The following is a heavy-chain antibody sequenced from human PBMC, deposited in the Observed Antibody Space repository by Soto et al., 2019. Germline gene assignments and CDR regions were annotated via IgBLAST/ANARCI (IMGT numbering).Heavy chain of an antibody. D-gene: IGHD5-12*01. CDR3: ARGYRGYVPLAAPVDY. Sequence: EVQLVESGGDLVQPGGSLRLSCAASGFTFSSYWMSWVRQAPGKGLEGVANIKHDGTEKYYVDSVKGRFTISRDNAKNLRYLQLSSLRAEDTAVEYCARGYRGYVPLAAPVDYWGQGTLVTVSS. J-gene: IGHJ4*02. CDR1: GFTFSSYW. V-gene: IGHV3-7*04. CDR2: IKHDGTEK.